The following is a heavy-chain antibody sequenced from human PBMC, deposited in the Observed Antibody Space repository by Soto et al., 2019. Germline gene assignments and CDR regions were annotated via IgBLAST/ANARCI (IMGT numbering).Heavy chain of an antibody. J-gene: IGHJ4*02. CDR3: TRDPLRQWLVTNFDY. Sequence: GGSLRLSCTASGFTFGDYAMSWVRQAPGKGLEWVGFIRSKAYGGTTEYAASVKGRFTISRDDSKSIAYLQMNSLKTEDTAVYYCTRDPLRQWLVTNFDYWGQGTLVTVSS. D-gene: IGHD6-19*01. V-gene: IGHV3-49*04. CDR1: GFTFGDYA. CDR2: IRSKAYGGTT.